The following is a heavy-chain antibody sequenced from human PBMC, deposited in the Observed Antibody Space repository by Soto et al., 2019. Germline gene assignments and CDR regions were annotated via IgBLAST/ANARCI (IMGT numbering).Heavy chain of an antibody. CDR3: AKDAISLAARPHYYYGMDV. J-gene: IGHJ6*02. Sequence: PGESLKISCAASGFTFSSYAVSWVRQAPGKGLEWVSTISGSGGVTYYADSVKGRFTISRDNSKNTLYLQMNSLRTEDTALYYCAKDAISLAARPHYYYGMDVWGQGTTVTVSS. D-gene: IGHD6-6*01. CDR1: GFTFSSYA. CDR2: ISGSGGVT. V-gene: IGHV3-23*01.